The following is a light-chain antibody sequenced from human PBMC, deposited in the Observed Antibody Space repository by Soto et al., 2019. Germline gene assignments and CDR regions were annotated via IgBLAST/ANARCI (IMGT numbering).Light chain of an antibody. Sequence: QSALTQPASVSGSPGQSITISCTGISSDVATYNLVSWYQQRPGKGPKLIIYEVSKRPSGVSNRFSGSKSGNMASLTISGLQAEDEADYYCCSFVAGTTLYVFAIGTKLTVL. V-gene: IGLV2-23*02. CDR1: SSDVATYNL. CDR2: EVS. CDR3: CSFVAGTTLYV. J-gene: IGLJ1*01.